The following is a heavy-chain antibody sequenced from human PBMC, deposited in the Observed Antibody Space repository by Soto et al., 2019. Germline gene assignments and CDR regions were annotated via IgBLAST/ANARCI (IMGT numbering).Heavy chain of an antibody. D-gene: IGHD3-3*01. Sequence: QVQLVQSGTEVKKPGASVKVSCKASGYTFSSYCISWVRQAPGQGLEWMGGISGYNGNTKYAQKLQGRVTITTNTSTSTAYVELRSLRSDDTAVYYCARGSRLFGVVIFQHYDMDVWGQGTTVTVSS. J-gene: IGHJ6*02. CDR2: ISGYNGNT. CDR1: GYTFSSYC. CDR3: ARGSRLFGVVIFQHYDMDV. V-gene: IGHV1-18*01.